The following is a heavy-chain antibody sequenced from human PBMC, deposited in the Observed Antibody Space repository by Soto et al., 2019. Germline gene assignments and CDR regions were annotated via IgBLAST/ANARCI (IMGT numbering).Heavy chain of an antibody. J-gene: IGHJ4*02. Sequence: GGSLRLSCAASGFTFSSYAMSWVRQAPGKGLEWVSAISGSGGSTYYADSVKGRFTISRDNSKNTLYLQMDSLRAEDTAVYYCARYYSSPVDYWGQGTLVTVSS. V-gene: IGHV3-23*01. D-gene: IGHD6-13*01. CDR3: ARYYSSPVDY. CDR1: GFTFSSYA. CDR2: ISGSGGST.